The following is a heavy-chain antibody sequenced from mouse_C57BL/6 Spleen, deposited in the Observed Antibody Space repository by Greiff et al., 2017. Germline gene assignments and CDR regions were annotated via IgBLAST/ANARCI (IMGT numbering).Heavy chain of an antibody. CDR2: FYPGSGSI. CDR1: GYTFTEYT. Sequence: QVQLQQSGAELVKPGALVKLSCKASGYTFTEYTIHWVNQRSGQGLEWIGWFYPGSGSIKYNEKFKDKATLTADKSSSTVYMELSRLTSEDSAVYFCARHPHYYGSSYWYFDVWGTGTTVTVSS. CDR3: ARHPHYYGSSYWYFDV. J-gene: IGHJ1*03. V-gene: IGHV1-62-2*01. D-gene: IGHD1-1*01.